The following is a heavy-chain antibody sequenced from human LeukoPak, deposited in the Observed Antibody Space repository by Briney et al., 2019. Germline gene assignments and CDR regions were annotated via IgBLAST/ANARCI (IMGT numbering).Heavy chain of an antibody. J-gene: IGHJ4*02. Sequence: SETLSLTCTVSNASISSNTYYRAWIRQPPGKGLEYIGSINYRGSTNYNPSLKSRVTMSVDTSKNQFSLKLSSVTAADTAVYYCARGVVIAPQTFDYWGQGTLVTVSS. V-gene: IGHV4-39*07. CDR1: NASISSNTYY. D-gene: IGHD2-21*01. CDR3: ARGVVIAPQTFDY. CDR2: INYRGST.